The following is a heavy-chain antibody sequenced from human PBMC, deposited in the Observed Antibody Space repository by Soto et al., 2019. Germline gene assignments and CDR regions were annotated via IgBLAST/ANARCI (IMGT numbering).Heavy chain of an antibody. CDR1: GATFNSFINYG. J-gene: IGHJ3*02. CDR2: IIPVFGAA. CDR3: ARGAPTKILMLKYDALEI. D-gene: IGHD3-16*01. Sequence: QVQLVQSGAEVKKPGSSVRVSCKASGATFNSFINYGITWVRQAPGQGLEYVGGIIPVFGAANHAQKFQGRVAISADESTRTVNMELSRLRSNDTAVYYCARGAPTKILMLKYDALEIWGQGTMVTVSS. V-gene: IGHV1-69*12.